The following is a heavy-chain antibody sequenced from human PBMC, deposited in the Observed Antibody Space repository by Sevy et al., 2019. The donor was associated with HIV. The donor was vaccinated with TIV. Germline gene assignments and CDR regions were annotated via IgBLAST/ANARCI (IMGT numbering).Heavy chain of an antibody. CDR3: AWGTTVVTGWAYYFDY. CDR2: IKQDGSEK. V-gene: IGHV3-7*04. J-gene: IGHJ4*02. Sequence: GGSLRLSCAASGFTFSSYWMSWVRQAPGKGLEWVANIKQDGSEKYYVNSVKGRFTSSRDNAKNSLYLEMTSLRAEGTAVSYCAWGTTVVTGWAYYFDYWGQGTLVTVSS. CDR1: GFTFSSYW. D-gene: IGHD4-17*01.